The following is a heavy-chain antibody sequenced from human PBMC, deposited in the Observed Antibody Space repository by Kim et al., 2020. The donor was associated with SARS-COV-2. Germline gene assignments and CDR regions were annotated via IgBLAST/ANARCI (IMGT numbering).Heavy chain of an antibody. CDR2: IYYSGST. J-gene: IGHJ3*02. D-gene: IGHD3-3*01. V-gene: IGHV4-31*03. CDR3: ARAGATIFGVVSAFDI. Sequence: SETLSRTCTVSGGSISSGGYYWSWIRQHPGKGLEWIGYIYYSGSTYYNPSLKSRVTISVDTSKNQFSLKLSSVTAADTAVYYCARAGATIFGVVSAFDIWGQGTMVTVYS. CDR1: GGSISSGGYY.